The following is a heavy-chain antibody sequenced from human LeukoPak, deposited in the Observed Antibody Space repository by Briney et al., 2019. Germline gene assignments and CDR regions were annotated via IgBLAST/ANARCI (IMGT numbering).Heavy chain of an antibody. V-gene: IGHV3-7*01. Sequence: GGSLRLSCVASESTFTRYDMHWVRQAPGKGLEWVANIKQDGSEKYYVDSVKGRFTISRDNAKNSLYLQMNSLRAEDTAVYYCARDRPLDYWGQGTLVTVSS. J-gene: IGHJ4*02. CDR3: ARDRPLDY. CDR2: IKQDGSEK. CDR1: ESTFTRYD.